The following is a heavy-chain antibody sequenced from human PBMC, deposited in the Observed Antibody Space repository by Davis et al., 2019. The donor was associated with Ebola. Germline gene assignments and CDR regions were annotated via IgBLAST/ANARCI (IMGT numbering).Heavy chain of an antibody. CDR1: GYTFTSYY. Sequence: ASVKVSCKASGYTFTSYYMHWVRQAPGQGLEWMGIINPSGGSTSYAQKFQGRVTMTRDTSTRTVYMELSSLRSEDTALYYCAREAAAGPERAEYFQHWGQGTLVTVSS. CDR3: AREAAAGPERAEYFQH. CDR2: INPSGGST. J-gene: IGHJ1*01. V-gene: IGHV1-46*01. D-gene: IGHD6-13*01.